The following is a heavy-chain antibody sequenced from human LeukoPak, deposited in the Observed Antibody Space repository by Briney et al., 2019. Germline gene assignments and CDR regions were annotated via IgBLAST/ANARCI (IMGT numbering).Heavy chain of an antibody. D-gene: IGHD6-13*01. V-gene: IGHV3-53*01. J-gene: IGHJ4*02. CDR2: IYSGGST. Sequence: PGGSLRLSCAASGFTVSSNYMSWVRQAPGKGLEWVSVIYSGGSTYYADSVKGRFTISRDNSKNTLYLQMNSLRVEDTAVYYCATVFGSWYSDYWVQGTLVTVSS. CDR3: ATVFGSWYSDY. CDR1: GFTVSSNY.